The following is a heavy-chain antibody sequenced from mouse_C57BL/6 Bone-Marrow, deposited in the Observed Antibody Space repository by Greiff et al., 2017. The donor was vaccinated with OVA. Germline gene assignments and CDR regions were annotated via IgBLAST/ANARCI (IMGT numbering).Heavy chain of an antibody. Sequence: DVKLVESGGGLVKPGGSLKLSCAASGFTFSSYAMSWVRQTPEKRLEWVATISDGGSYTYYPDNVKGRFTISRDNAKNNLYLQMSHLKSEDTAMYYCARVLITTVVAGYYFDYWGQGTTLTVSS. J-gene: IGHJ2*01. CDR3: ARVLITTVVAGYYFDY. CDR2: ISDGGSYT. V-gene: IGHV5-4*03. D-gene: IGHD1-1*01. CDR1: GFTFSSYA.